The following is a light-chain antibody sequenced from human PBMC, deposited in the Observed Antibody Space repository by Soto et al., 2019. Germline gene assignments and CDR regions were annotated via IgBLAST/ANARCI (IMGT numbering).Light chain of an antibody. V-gene: IGKV1-39*01. Sequence: DIQLTQSPSSLSPSVGDRITLSCRASQSISRNLNWYQQMPGKAPSLLIYAARDLQSGVPGRFSGSGSGTEYNLTISSLQTEDLATDYCQQSHSTPYTFGQGTKLEI. CDR3: QQSHSTPYT. CDR1: QSISRN. CDR2: AAR. J-gene: IGKJ2*01.